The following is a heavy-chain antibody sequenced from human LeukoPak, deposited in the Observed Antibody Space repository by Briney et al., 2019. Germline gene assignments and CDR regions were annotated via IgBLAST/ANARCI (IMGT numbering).Heavy chain of an antibody. CDR1: GFTFSSYA. V-gene: IGHV3-23*01. Sequence: GGSLRLSCAASGFTFSSYAMHWVRQAPGKGLEMVSGIYGDDDKTVYGDAVKGRFTISRDNSKNTLFLQMNSPRADDTAVYYCAKTQGYYDAWGQGALVTVSS. D-gene: IGHD2-15*01. CDR3: AKTQGYYDA. J-gene: IGHJ5*02. CDR2: IYGDDDKT.